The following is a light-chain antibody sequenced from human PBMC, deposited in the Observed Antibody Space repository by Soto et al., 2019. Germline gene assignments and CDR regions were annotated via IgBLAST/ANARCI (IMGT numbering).Light chain of an antibody. CDR3: QQDNNWPPLT. CDR2: GAS. J-gene: IGKJ4*01. CDR1: QSVSSN. V-gene: IGKV3-15*01. Sequence: EIVMTQSPATLSVSPWERATLSCRASQSVSSNLAWYQQKPGQAPRLLIYGASTRATGIPARFSGSGSGTEFTLTISSLQSEDFAVYYCQQDNNWPPLTFGGGTKVDIK.